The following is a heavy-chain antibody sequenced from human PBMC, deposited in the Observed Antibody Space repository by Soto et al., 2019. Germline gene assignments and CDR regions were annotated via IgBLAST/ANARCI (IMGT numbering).Heavy chain of an antibody. CDR1: GYTFTSYS. Sequence: ASVKVSCKASGYTFTSYSVHWVRQAPGQRLEWMGWINAGNGNTKYSQKFQGRVTITRDTSASTAYMELSSLRSEDTAVYYCARDLGGWPDYWGQGTLVTVXS. CDR3: ARDLGGWPDY. D-gene: IGHD2-15*01. V-gene: IGHV1-3*01. CDR2: INAGNGNT. J-gene: IGHJ4*02.